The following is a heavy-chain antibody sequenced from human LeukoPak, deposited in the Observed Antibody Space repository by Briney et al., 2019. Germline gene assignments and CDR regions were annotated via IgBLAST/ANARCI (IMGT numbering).Heavy chain of an antibody. CDR3: ARDIGSGPTGDRNVY. CDR2: ISSSSSYI. V-gene: IGHV3-21*01. D-gene: IGHD7-27*01. CDR1: GFTFSSYS. Sequence: GGSLGLSCAASGFTFSSYSMNWVRQAPGKGLEWVSSISSSSSYIYYADSVKGRFTISRDNAKNSLYLQMNSLRAEDTAVYYCARDIGSGPTGDRNVYWGQGTLVTVSS. J-gene: IGHJ4*02.